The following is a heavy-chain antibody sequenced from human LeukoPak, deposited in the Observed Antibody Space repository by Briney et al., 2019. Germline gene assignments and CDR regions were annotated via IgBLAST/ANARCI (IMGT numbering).Heavy chain of an antibody. V-gene: IGHV3-30*02. CDR3: ARASYSYGLEGFDP. J-gene: IGHJ5*02. CDR2: IRYDGSNK. Sequence: GGSLRLSCAASGFTFSSYGMHWVRQAPGKGLEWVAFIRYDGSNKYYADSVKGRFTISRDNSKNTLYLQMNSLRAEDTAVYYCARASYSYGLEGFDPWGQGTLVTVSS. CDR1: GFTFSSYG. D-gene: IGHD5-18*01.